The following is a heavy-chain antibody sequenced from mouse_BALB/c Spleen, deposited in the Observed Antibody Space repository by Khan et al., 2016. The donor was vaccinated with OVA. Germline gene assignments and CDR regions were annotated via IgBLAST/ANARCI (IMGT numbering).Heavy chain of an antibody. J-gene: IGHJ2*01. CDR1: GFTFSSYG. V-gene: IGHV5-17*02. CDR3: ATSYFIGYYFDY. D-gene: IGHD1-1*01. Sequence: EVELVESGGGLVQPGGSRKLSCAASGFTFSSYGMHWVRQAPEKGLEWVAYISGDSSTIYYADTVKGRFTISRDNPKNTLFLQMTSLMSEDTARYYCATSYFIGYYFDYWGPGTTLTVSS. CDR2: ISGDSSTI.